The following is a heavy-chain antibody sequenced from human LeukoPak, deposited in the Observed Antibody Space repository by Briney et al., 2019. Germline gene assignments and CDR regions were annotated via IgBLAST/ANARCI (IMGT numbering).Heavy chain of an antibody. J-gene: IGHJ5*02. CDR3: ARGLGDGYNLGWFDP. Sequence: SETLSLTCAVSGVSISSGGYSWSWIRQPPGKGLEWIGYIYHSGSTYYNPSLKSRVTISVDRSKNQFPLKLSSVTAADTAVYYCARGLGDGYNLGWFDPWGQGTLVTVSS. CDR1: GVSISSGGYS. CDR2: IYHSGST. V-gene: IGHV4-30-2*01. D-gene: IGHD5-24*01.